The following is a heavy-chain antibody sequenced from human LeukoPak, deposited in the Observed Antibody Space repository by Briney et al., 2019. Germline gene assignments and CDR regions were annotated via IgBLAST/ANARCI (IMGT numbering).Heavy chain of an antibody. CDR2: IYTSGST. CDR3: ARAPQEYYDILTGYYTLDAFDI. Sequence: SETLSLTCTVSGGSISSYYWSWNRQPAGKGLEWIGRIYTSGSTNYNPSLKSRVTMSVDTSKNQFSLKLSSVTAADTAVYYCARAPQEYYDILTGYYTLDAFDIWGQGTMVTVSS. CDR1: GGSISSYY. D-gene: IGHD3-9*01. V-gene: IGHV4-4*07. J-gene: IGHJ3*02.